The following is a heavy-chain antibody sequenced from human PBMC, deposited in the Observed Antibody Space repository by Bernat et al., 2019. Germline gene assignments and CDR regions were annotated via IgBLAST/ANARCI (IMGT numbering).Heavy chain of an antibody. CDR3: ARLKVHYAEAFDI. V-gene: IGHV4-39*01. CDR1: GGSISSSSYY. J-gene: IGHJ3*02. D-gene: IGHD2-2*01. CDR2: IYYSGST. Sequence: QLQLQASGPGLVKPSETLSLTCTVSGGSISSSSYYWGWIRQPPGKGLEWIGSIYYSGSTYYNPSLKSRVTISVDTSKNQFSLKLSAMTAADTAVYYCARLKVHYAEAFDIWGQGTMVTVSS.